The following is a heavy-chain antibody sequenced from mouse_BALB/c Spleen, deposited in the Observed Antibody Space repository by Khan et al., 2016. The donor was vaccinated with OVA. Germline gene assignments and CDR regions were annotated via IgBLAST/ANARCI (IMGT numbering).Heavy chain of an antibody. Sequence: EVELVESGGGLVQPGGSLKLSCAASGFTFSGFGMHWVRQAPEKGLEWVAFIGSDSNTIYYADTVKGRFTISRDNPKKTLFLQMTSLRSEDTAMYFCARTGYYYFDYWGQGTTLTVSS. V-gene: IGHV5-17*02. CDR2: IGSDSNTI. J-gene: IGHJ2*01. CDR1: GFTFSGFG. D-gene: IGHD2-3*01. CDR3: ARTGYYYFDY.